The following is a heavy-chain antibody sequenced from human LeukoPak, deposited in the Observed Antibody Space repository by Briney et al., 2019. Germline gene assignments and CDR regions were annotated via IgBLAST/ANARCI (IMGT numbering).Heavy chain of an antibody. J-gene: IGHJ6*02. Sequence: GASVKVSCKASGYTFTSYGISWVRQAPGQGLEWMGWISAYNGNTNYAQKLQGRVTMTTDTSTSTAYMELMSLRSDDTAVYYCARRSSYYYDSSVGYYYGMDVWGQGTTVTVSS. CDR1: GYTFTSYG. D-gene: IGHD3-22*01. V-gene: IGHV1-18*01. CDR2: ISAYNGNT. CDR3: ARRSSYYYDSSVGYYYGMDV.